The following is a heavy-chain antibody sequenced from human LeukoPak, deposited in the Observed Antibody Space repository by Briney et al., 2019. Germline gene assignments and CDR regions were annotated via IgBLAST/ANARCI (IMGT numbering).Heavy chain of an antibody. CDR3: SKDSSAYYYLFNYFDY. CDR1: GFTFSNYG. V-gene: IGHV3-23*01. Sequence: GGSLRLFCAASGFTFSNYGVSWVRQAPGKGLEWVSGISGSGGSTYYADSVRGRFTVSRDNSRNTLYLQMNSLRAADRAVYYCSKDSSAYYYLFNYFDYWGQGTLVTVSS. J-gene: IGHJ4*02. CDR2: ISGSGGST. D-gene: IGHD3-22*01.